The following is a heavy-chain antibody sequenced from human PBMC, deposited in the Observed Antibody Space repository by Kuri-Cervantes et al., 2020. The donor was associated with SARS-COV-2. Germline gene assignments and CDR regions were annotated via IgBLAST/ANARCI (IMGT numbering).Heavy chain of an antibody. V-gene: IGHV3-30*02. CDR3: ARETEWESFDY. CDR2: VRRDGSNY. Sequence: GGSLRLSCAASGFTFSYYGMHWVRQAPGKGLEWVGFVRRDGSNYYYADSVKGRFTISRDNAKNSLYLQMNSLRAEDTAVYYCARETEWESFDYWGQGTLVTVSS. J-gene: IGHJ4*02. D-gene: IGHD1-26*01. CDR1: GFTFSYYG.